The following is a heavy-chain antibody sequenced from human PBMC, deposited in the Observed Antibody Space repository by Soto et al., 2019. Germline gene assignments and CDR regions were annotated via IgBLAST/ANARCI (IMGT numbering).Heavy chain of an antibody. Sequence: QVQLVQSGAEVKKPGSSVKVSCKASGGTFSSYAISWVRQAPGQGLEWMGGIIPIFGTANYAQKFQGRVTITADEATSTAYMELRSVRSEDTAVYYCARGACSSTSCSYYYYYYGMDVWGQGTTVTVSS. V-gene: IGHV1-69*01. D-gene: IGHD2-2*01. CDR1: GGTFSSYA. CDR3: ARGACSSTSCSYYYYYYGMDV. J-gene: IGHJ6*02. CDR2: IIPIFGTA.